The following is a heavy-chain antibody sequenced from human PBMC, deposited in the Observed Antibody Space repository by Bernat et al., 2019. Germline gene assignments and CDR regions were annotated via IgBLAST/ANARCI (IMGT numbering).Heavy chain of an antibody. D-gene: IGHD3-22*01. CDR2: ISSSGSTI. CDR3: AREGDYYDSSGYYY. J-gene: IGHJ4*02. CDR1: GFTFSSYE. V-gene: IGHV3-48*03. Sequence: EVQLVESGGGLVQPGGSLRLSCAASGFTFSSYEMNWVRQAPGKGLEWVSYISSSGSTIYYADSVKGRFTISRDNSKNTLYLQMNSLRAEDTAVYYCAREGDYYDSSGYYYWGQGTLVTVSS.